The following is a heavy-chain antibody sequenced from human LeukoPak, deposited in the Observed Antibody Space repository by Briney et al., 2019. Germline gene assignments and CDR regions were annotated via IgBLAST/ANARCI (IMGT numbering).Heavy chain of an antibody. V-gene: IGHV1-2*02. J-gene: IGHJ3*01. CDR1: GYTFTDYY. D-gene: IGHD1/OR15-1a*01. Sequence: ASVKVSCKASGYTFTDYYMHWVRQAPGQGLDWVGWINPTSGATNYAQKFQGRVTMTRDTSNNTSYTELSRLRSDDTAVYYCAREFRTTTWSFDAFDLWGQGTMVTVSS. CDR2: INPTSGAT. CDR3: AREFRTTTWSFDAFDL.